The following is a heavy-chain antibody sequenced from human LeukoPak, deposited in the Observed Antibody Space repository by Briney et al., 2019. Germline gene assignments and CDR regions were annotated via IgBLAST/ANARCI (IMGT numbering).Heavy chain of an antibody. CDR3: AKDILDCNSTSCYRKFDP. J-gene: IGHJ5*02. V-gene: IGHV3-11*01. CDR1: GFTFSDYY. D-gene: IGHD2-2*01. CDR2: ISSSGSTI. Sequence: KPGGSLRLSCAASGFTFSDYYMSWIRQAPGKGLEWVSYISSSGSTIYYADSVKGRFTISRDNAKNSLYLQMNSLRAEDTALYYCAKDILDCNSTSCYRKFDPWGQGTLVTVSS.